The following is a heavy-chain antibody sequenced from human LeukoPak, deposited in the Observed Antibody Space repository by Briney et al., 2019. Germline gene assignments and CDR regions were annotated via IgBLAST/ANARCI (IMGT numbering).Heavy chain of an antibody. D-gene: IGHD6-19*01. J-gene: IGHJ4*02. V-gene: IGHV3-21*04. CDR3: ARENRYSSGWFDY. CDR2: ISSSSTYI. CDR1: GFSFRSYS. Sequence: GGSLRLSCAASGFSFRSYSMNWVRQAPGKGLEWVSFISSSSTYIYYADSMKGRFTISRDNAKNSLYLQMNSLRAEDTAVYYCARENRYSSGWFDYWGQGTLVTVSS.